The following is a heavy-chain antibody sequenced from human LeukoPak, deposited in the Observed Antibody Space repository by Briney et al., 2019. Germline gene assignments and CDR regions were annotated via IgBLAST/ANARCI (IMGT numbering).Heavy chain of an antibody. V-gene: IGHV4-38-2*02. CDR1: GYSISSGYY. J-gene: IGHJ4*02. CDR2: MYHSGST. CDR3: ARDRCSSTSCYYGVDY. D-gene: IGHD2-2*01. Sequence: SETLSLTCAVSGYSISSGYYWGWIRQPPGKGLEWIGSMYHSGSTSYNPSLKSRVTISVDTSKNPLSLKLSSVTAEAPAVYYCARDRCSSTSCYYGVDYWGQGTLVTVSS.